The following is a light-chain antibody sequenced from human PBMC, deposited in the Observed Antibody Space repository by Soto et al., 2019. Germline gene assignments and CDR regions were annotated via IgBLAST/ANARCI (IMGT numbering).Light chain of an antibody. CDR3: QQSYSTPFT. CDR2: AAS. CDR1: QSISSY. J-gene: IGKJ3*01. Sequence: DIQMTQSPSSLSASVGDRVTITCRASQSISSYLNWYQQKPGKAPKVMIHAASSLQSGVPSRFSVSGSGTDFTLTISSLQPEDFGTYYCQQSYSTPFTFAPGTKVAIK. V-gene: IGKV1-39*01.